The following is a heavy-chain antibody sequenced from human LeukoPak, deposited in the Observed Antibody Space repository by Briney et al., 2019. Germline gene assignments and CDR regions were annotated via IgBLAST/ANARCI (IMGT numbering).Heavy chain of an antibody. Sequence: ASVKVSCKASGYTFTSYGISWVRQAPGQGLEWMGWISAYNGNTNYAQKLQGRVTMTTDTSTSTAYMELRSLRSDDTAVYYCARSLLNALRFLEWLNYMDVWGKGTTETVSS. CDR2: ISAYNGNT. J-gene: IGHJ6*03. CDR3: ARSLLNALRFLEWLNYMDV. CDR1: GYTFTSYG. V-gene: IGHV1-18*01. D-gene: IGHD3-3*01.